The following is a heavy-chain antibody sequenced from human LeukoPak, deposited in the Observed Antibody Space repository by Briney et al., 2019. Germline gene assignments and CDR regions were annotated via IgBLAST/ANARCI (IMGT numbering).Heavy chain of an antibody. V-gene: IGHV3-23*01. D-gene: IGHD2-21*01. CDR2: ISGNGGST. Sequence: PGGSLTPSCAASGFTFTNYAMSWVRQTPGKGLECVSAISGNGGSTYYADSVEGRFTISRDNSRSTLYLQMNSLRAEDTAVYFCAQLLWNTYYFDYWGQGTMVTVSS. J-gene: IGHJ4*02. CDR1: GFTFTNYA. CDR3: AQLLWNTYYFDY.